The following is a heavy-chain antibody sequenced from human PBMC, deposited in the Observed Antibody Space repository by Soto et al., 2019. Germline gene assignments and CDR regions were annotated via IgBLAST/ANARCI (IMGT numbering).Heavy chain of an antibody. CDR2: INSYNGYT. J-gene: IGHJ6*02. D-gene: IGHD3-10*01. CDR3: AIEALRWFGELLQRTPGMDV. V-gene: IGHV1-18*01. CDR1: GYTFTRYG. Sequence: ASVKVSCKASGYTFTRYGISWVRQAPGQGLEWMGWINSYNGYTNYAQKFQGRVTMTTGTSTSTAYMELRSLRSDDTAVYYCAIEALRWFGELLQRTPGMDVWGQGTTVTRLL.